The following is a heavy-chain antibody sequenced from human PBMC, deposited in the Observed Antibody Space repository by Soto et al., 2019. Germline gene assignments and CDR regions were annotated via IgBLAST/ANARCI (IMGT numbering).Heavy chain of an antibody. V-gene: IGHV3-30-3*01. CDR2: ISYDGSNK. D-gene: IGHD2-2*01. CDR1: GFTFSSYA. Sequence: QVQLVESGGGVVQPGRSLRLSCAASGFTFSSYAMHWVRQAPGKGLEWVAVISYDGSNKYYADSVKGRFTISRDNSKNTLYLQMNSQRAEDTAVYYCARNSLIRKYCISTSCYGGMDVWGQGTTVTVSS. CDR3: ARNSLIRKYCISTSCYGGMDV. J-gene: IGHJ6*02.